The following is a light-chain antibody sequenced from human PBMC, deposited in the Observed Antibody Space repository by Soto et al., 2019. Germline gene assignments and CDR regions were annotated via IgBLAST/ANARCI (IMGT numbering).Light chain of an antibody. CDR3: QQYYSYPLT. J-gene: IGKJ4*01. Sequence: AIRMTQSPSSLSASTGDRVTITCRASQGISSYLAWYQQKPGKAPKLLIYAASTLQSGVPSRFSGRGSGTGFPLNISCLQSEDFATYYCQQYYSYPLTFGGGTKVEIK. CDR1: QGISSY. CDR2: AAS. V-gene: IGKV1-8*01.